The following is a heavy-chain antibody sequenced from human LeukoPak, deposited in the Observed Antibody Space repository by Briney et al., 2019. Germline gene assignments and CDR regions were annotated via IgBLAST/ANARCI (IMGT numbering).Heavy chain of an antibody. D-gene: IGHD2-2*01. Sequence: SVKVSFKASGGTFSSYAISWVRQAPGQGGEWMGRIIPILGIANYAQKFQGRVTITADKSTSTAYMELSSLRSEDTAVYYCARHYQLGYFDYWGQGTLVTVSS. V-gene: IGHV1-69*04. CDR1: GGTFSSYA. CDR3: ARHYQLGYFDY. J-gene: IGHJ4*02. CDR2: IIPILGIA.